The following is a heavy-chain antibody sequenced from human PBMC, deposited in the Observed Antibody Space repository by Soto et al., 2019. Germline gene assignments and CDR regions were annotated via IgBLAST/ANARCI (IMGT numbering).Heavy chain of an antibody. CDR2: ISYDGSNK. V-gene: IGHV3-30-3*01. J-gene: IGHJ6*02. CDR1: GFTFSSYA. D-gene: IGHD2-2*01. CDR3: ARFRYCSSTSCWYGMDV. Sequence: SGGSLRLSCAASGFTFSSYAMHWVRQAPGKGLEWVAVISYDGSNKYYADSVKGRFTISRDNSKNTLYLQMNSLRAEDTAVYYCARFRYCSSTSCWYGMDVWGQGTTVTVSS.